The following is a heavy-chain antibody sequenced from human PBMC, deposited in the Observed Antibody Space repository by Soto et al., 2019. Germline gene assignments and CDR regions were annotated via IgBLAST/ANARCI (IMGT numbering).Heavy chain of an antibody. CDR3: ARGGHFWSGYYTVSYYICMDA. D-gene: IGHD3-3*02. J-gene: IGHJ6*02. CDR2: INHSGST. Sequence: SETLSLTYAGYGGSSRGYYWSWIRQPPGKGLEWIGEINHSGSTNYNPSLKSRVTISVDTSKNQFSLKLSSVTAADTAVYYCARGGHFWSGYYTVSYYICMDAWGEAITV. V-gene: IGHV4-34*01. CDR1: GGSSRGYY.